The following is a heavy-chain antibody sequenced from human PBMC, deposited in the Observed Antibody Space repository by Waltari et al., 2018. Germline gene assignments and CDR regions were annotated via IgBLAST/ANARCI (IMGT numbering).Heavy chain of an antibody. CDR1: GGSFSGYY. CDR2: INHSGSI. V-gene: IGHV4-34*01. Sequence: QVQLQQWGAGLLKPSETLSLTCAVYGGSFSGYYWSWIRQPPGKGLEWIGEINHSGSINYNPSLKSRVTISVDTSKNQFSLKLSSVTAADTAVYYCARHRRNIVVVVAATLGFDPWGQGTLVTVSS. D-gene: IGHD2-15*01. J-gene: IGHJ5*02. CDR3: ARHRRNIVVVVAATLGFDP.